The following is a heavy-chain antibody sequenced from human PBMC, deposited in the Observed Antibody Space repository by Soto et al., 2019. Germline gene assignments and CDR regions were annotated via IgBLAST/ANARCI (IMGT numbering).Heavy chain of an antibody. CDR1: GYSFTSYW. CDR2: IDPSDSYT. J-gene: IGHJ4*02. Sequence: EVQLVQSGAEVKKPGESLRISCKGSGYSFTSYWITWVRQMPGKGLECMGRIDPSDSYTNYSPSFQGHVTISTDKSINTAYLQWSSLKASETAMYYCARQLVAAAFDSWGQGTLVTVSS. V-gene: IGHV5-10-1*01. CDR3: ARQLVAAAFDS. D-gene: IGHD2-15*01.